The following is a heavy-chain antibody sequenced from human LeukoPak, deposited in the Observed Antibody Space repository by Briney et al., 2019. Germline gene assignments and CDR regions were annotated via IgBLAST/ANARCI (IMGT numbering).Heavy chain of an antibody. Sequence: SETLSLTCTVSGGSISSSSYYWGWIRQPPGKGLEWIGSIYYSGSTYYNPSLKSRVTISVDTSKNQFSLKLSSVTAADTAVYYCVRHGSYYYYMDVWGKGTTVTVSS. J-gene: IGHJ6*03. D-gene: IGHD2-15*01. CDR3: VRHGSYYYYMDV. V-gene: IGHV4-39*01. CDR2: IYYSGST. CDR1: GGSISSSSYY.